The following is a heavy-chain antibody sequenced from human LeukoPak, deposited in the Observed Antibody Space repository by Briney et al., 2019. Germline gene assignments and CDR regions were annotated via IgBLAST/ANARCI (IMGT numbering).Heavy chain of an antibody. Sequence: GGSLRLSCAASGFTFSSHSMNWVRQAPGKGLEWVSYISSSSSTIYYADSVKGRFTISRDNAKNLLYLQMNSLRAEDTAVYYCAKQYCSGGSCYGPYYYYGMDVWGQGTTVTVSS. CDR1: GFTFSSHS. CDR2: ISSSSSTI. D-gene: IGHD2-15*01. V-gene: IGHV3-48*01. J-gene: IGHJ6*02. CDR3: AKQYCSGGSCYGPYYYYGMDV.